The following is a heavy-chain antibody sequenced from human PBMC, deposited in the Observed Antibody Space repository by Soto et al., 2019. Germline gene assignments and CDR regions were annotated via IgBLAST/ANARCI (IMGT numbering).Heavy chain of an antibody. D-gene: IGHD2-2*01. CDR1: GFTFSSYA. CDR3: AKDQAKTIVVPAAMAKGAFDI. Sequence: HPGGSLRLSCAASGFTFSSYAMSWVRQAPGKGLEWVSAISGSGGSTYYADSVKGRFTISRDNSKNTLYLQMNSLRAEDTAVYYCAKDQAKTIVVPAAMAKGAFDIWGQGTMVTVSS. J-gene: IGHJ3*02. CDR2: ISGSGGST. V-gene: IGHV3-23*01.